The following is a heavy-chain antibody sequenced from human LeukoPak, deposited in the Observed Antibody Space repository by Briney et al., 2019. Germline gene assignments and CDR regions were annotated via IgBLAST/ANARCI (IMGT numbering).Heavy chain of an antibody. V-gene: IGHV3-23*01. CDR1: GFTFSSYA. Sequence: GGSLRLSCAASGFTFSSYAMSWVRQAPGKGLERVSVISGSGGSTYSADSVKGRFTISRDNSKNTLYLQMNSLRAEDTAVYFCAKSQDGGRLFHFDYWGQGTLVTVSS. CDR3: AKSQDGGRLFHFDY. CDR2: ISGSGGST. D-gene: IGHD1-26*01. J-gene: IGHJ4*02.